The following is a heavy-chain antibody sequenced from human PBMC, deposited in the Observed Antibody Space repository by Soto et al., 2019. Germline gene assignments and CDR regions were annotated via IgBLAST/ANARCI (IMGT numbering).Heavy chain of an antibody. V-gene: IGHV4-39*01. J-gene: IGHJ4*02. Sequence: QLQLQESGSGLVKPSETLSLTCTVSGGSISSSSYYWGWIRQPPGKGLEWIGSIYYSGSTYYNPSLNSRVTMTADTSMIPFAPTLSSVQAGDTAGYCCARIRGTIYLTDSWGEGTLVTFST. D-gene: IGHD1-1*01. CDR3: ARIRGTIYLTDS. CDR1: GGSISSSSYY. CDR2: IYYSGST.